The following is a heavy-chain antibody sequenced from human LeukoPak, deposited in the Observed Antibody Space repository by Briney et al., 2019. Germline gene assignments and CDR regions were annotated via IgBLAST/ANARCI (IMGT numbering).Heavy chain of an antibody. J-gene: IGHJ4*02. V-gene: IGHV3-21*01. Sequence: GGSLRLSCAASGFTFSSYNMNWVRQAPGKGLEWVSSISSSSSYIYYADSVKGRFTISGDNAKNSLYLQMNSLRAEDTAVYYCARDISRVYDSSGWNFDYWGQGTLVTVSS. CDR1: GFTFSSYN. CDR2: ISSSSSYI. D-gene: IGHD3-22*01. CDR3: ARDISRVYDSSGWNFDY.